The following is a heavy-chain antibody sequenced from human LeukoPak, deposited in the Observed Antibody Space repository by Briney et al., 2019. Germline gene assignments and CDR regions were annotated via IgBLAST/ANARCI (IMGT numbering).Heavy chain of an antibody. J-gene: IGHJ4*02. CDR1: GFTFSSYA. CDR2: TSYDGSNK. Sequence: PGGSLRLSCAASGFTFSSYAMTWVRQAQGKGLEWVAVTSYDGSNKYYADSVKGRFTISRDNSKNTLYLQMNSLRAEDTAVYYCAKDLERDYGDYVIDYWGQGTLVTVSS. V-gene: IGHV3-30*18. D-gene: IGHD4-17*01. CDR3: AKDLERDYGDYVIDY.